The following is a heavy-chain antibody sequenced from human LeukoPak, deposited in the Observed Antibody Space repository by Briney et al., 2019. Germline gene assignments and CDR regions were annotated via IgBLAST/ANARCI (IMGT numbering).Heavy chain of an antibody. V-gene: IGHV3-64D*06. J-gene: IGHJ4*02. CDR1: GFTFSSYT. Sequence: GGSLRLSCSASGFTFSSYTIHWVRQAPGKGLEFVSSITNNAGNTYYADSVKGRFTISRDNSKNTVYLQMSSLRAEDTAVYYCVIVRGYFDSSGSDYWGQGTLVTVSS. CDR2: ITNNAGNT. CDR3: VIVRGYFDSSGSDY. D-gene: IGHD3-9*01.